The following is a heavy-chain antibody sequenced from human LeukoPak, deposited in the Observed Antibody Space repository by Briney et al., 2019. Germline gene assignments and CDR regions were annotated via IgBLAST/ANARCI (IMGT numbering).Heavy chain of an antibody. CDR3: SGHRILTGSDDAFDI. CDR2: IYYSGSN. Sequence: SETLSLTCTVTGCTIRSYYWSWLRQPPGKGLAGMGYIYYSGSNYYNPPLLSRGPISVDTSKNQFSIKLSSVTADSPALYHLSGHRILTGSDDAFDIWGQGTMVTVSS. CDR1: GCTIRSYY. V-gene: IGHV4-59*08. D-gene: IGHD3-9*01. J-gene: IGHJ3*02.